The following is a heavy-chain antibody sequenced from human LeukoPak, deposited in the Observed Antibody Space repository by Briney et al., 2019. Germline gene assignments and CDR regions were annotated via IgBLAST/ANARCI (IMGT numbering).Heavy chain of an antibody. V-gene: IGHV3-30*18. CDR1: GFTFSSYG. J-gene: IGHJ4*02. CDR2: ISYDGSNK. Sequence: GRSLRLSCAASGFTFSSYGMHWVHQAPGKGLEWVAVISYDGSNKYYADSVKGRFTISRDNSKNTLYLQMNSLRAEDTAVYYCAKAYYDFWSGSSPVDYWGQGTLVTVSS. CDR3: AKAYYDFWSGSSPVDY. D-gene: IGHD3-3*01.